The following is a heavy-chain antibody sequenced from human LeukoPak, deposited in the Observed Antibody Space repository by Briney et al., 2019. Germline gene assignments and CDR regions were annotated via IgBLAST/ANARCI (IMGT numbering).Heavy chain of an antibody. CDR3: ARDARTTRGYSGYEARLYYFDY. CDR2: IIPIFGTA. V-gene: IGHV1-69*05. Sequence: ASVKVSCKASGGTFTSYAISWVRQAPGQGLEWMGRIIPIFGTANYAQKFQGRVTITTDESTSTAYMELSSLRSEDTALYYCARDARTTRGYSGYEARLYYFDYWGQGTLVTVSS. CDR1: GGTFTSYA. J-gene: IGHJ4*02. D-gene: IGHD5-12*01.